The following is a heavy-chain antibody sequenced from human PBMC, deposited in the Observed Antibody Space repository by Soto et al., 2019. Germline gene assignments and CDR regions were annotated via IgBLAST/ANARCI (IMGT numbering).Heavy chain of an antibody. CDR2: IYYSGST. CDR1: GGSISSGNYY. V-gene: IGHV4-30-4*01. J-gene: IGHJ6*02. D-gene: IGHD3-10*01. CDR3: ARHSPPFFYGSGPWDV. Sequence: SETLSLTCTVSGGSISSGNYYWSWIRQPPGKGLEWIGYIYYSGSTYYNPSLKSRVTISVDTSKNQFSLKLSSLIAADTAVYYCARHSPPFFYGSGPWDVWGQGTTVTAP.